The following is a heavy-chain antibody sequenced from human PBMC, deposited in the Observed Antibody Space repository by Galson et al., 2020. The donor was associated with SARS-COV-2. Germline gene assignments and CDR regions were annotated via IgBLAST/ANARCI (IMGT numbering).Heavy chain of an antibody. CDR2: ISSSSSYI. CDR1: GFTFSSYS. Sequence: GESLKISCAASGFTFSSYSMNWVRQAPGKGLEWVSSISSSSSYIYYADSVKGRFTISRDNDKNSLYLQMNSLRAEDTAVSYCARDRGHYGAGSYYNAGGAYWGQGTLVTVSS. J-gene: IGHJ4*02. D-gene: IGHD3-10*01. V-gene: IGHV3-21*01. CDR3: ARDRGHYGAGSYYNAGGAY.